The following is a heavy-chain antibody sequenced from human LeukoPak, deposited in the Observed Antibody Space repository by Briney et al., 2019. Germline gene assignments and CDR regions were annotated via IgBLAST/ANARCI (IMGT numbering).Heavy chain of an antibody. Sequence: GESLKISCKGSGYSFTSYWIGWVRQMPGKGLEWMGIIYPGDSDTRYSPSFQGPVTISADKSISTAYLQWSSLKASDTAMYYCAREPTRYYYGMDVWGQGTTVTVSS. CDR2: IYPGDSDT. J-gene: IGHJ6*02. CDR1: GYSFTSYW. V-gene: IGHV5-51*01. CDR3: AREPTRYYYGMDV.